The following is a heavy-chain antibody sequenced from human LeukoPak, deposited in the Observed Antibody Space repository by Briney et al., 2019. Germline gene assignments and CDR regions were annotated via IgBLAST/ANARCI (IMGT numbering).Heavy chain of an antibody. CDR3: ARGDEAWELYYFDY. Sequence: SETLSLTCTVSGGSISSSSYYWGWIRQPPGKGLEWIGSIYYSGSTYYNPSLKSRVTMSVDTSKNQFSLKLSSVTAADTAVYYCARGDEAWELYYFDYWGQGTLVTVSS. CDR1: GGSISSSSYY. D-gene: IGHD1-26*01. V-gene: IGHV4-39*07. CDR2: IYYSGST. J-gene: IGHJ4*02.